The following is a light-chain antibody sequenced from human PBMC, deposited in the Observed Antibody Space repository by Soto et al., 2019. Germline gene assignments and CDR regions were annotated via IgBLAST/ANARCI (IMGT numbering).Light chain of an antibody. V-gene: IGKV4-1*01. J-gene: IGKJ4*01. CDR2: WAS. Sequence: DIVMTQSPDSLAVSLGERATINCESSQSVLFTSHNKNYLAWYQQKQGQPPKLLLSWASARESGVPERFSGSGSGTLFTLSISSLQAEDVAVYYCQQYYTLPLTFGGGTKVEIK. CDR3: QQYYTLPLT. CDR1: QSVLFTSHNKNY.